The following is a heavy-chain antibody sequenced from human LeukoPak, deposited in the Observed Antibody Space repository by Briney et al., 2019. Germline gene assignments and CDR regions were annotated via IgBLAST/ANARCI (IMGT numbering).Heavy chain of an antibody. V-gene: IGHV4-31*03. CDR1: GGSISSGANY. J-gene: IGHJ4*02. Sequence: SETLSLTCTVSGGSISSGANYWSWIRQHPEKGLECIGYIYYSGSTYYNPSLKSRVTISVDTSQNQFSLRLRSVTAADTAVYYCASKSYFDYWGQGTLVTVSS. CDR3: ASKSYFDY. CDR2: IYYSGST.